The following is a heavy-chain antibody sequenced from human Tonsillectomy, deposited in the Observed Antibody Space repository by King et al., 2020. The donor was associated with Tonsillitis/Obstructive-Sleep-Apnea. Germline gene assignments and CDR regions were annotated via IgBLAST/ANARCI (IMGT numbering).Heavy chain of an antibody. CDR3: NKVYCGSASCSVYYYYYMDV. D-gene: IGHD2-2*01. CDR2: IKSNADCWTG. V-gene: IGHV3-15*01. J-gene: IGHJ6*03. Sequence: VQLVESGGGLAKPGGSLRLSCTASGFTFSYTWMSWVRQAPGKGLEWVGGIKSNADCWTGDYAAPGKGRFTISRDDSKNTVVLQMNNLKSEDTAVYYCNKVYCGSASCSVYYYYYMDVWGNGTTVTVSS. CDR1: GFTFSYTW.